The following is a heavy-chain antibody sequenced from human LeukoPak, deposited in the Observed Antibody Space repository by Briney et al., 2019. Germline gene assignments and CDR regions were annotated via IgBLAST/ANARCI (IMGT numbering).Heavy chain of an antibody. CDR1: GFTFSSYG. CDR3: ARGSRGDYLSRWFDP. V-gene: IGHV3-33*01. J-gene: IGHJ5*02. CDR2: IWYDGSNK. Sequence: GGSLRLSCAASGFTFSSYGMHWVRQAPGKGLEWVAVIWYDGSNKYYADSVKGRFTISRDNSKNTLYLQMNSLRAEDTAVYYCARGSRGDYLSRWFDPWGQGTLVTVSS. D-gene: IGHD4-17*01.